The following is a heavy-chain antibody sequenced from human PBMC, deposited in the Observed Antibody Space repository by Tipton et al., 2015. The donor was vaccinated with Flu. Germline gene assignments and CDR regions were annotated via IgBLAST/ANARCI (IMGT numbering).Heavy chain of an antibody. J-gene: IGHJ4*02. CDR2: IYYSGST. Sequence: TLSLTCTVSGGSISTYYWSWLRQPPGKGLEWIGYIYYSGSTNYNPSLKSRVSISIDTSKNQFSLKLSSVTAADTAVYYCARGTDEYGDYDYWGQGTLVTVSS. CDR1: GGSISTYY. V-gene: IGHV4-59*08. CDR3: ARGTDEYGDYDY. D-gene: IGHD4-17*01.